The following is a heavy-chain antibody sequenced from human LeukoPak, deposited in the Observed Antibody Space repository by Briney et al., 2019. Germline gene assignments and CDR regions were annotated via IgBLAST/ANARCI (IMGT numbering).Heavy chain of an antibody. J-gene: IGHJ4*02. Sequence: GGSLRLSCAASGFTFSSYEMSWVRQAPGKGLEWVSAISGSGVTTYYAGSVKGRFTISRDNSKNTLYLQMNSLRAEDTAVYYCAKDRVGATLYFDYWGQGTLVTVSS. D-gene: IGHD1-26*01. CDR3: AKDRVGATLYFDY. CDR1: GFTFSSYE. V-gene: IGHV3-23*01. CDR2: ISGSGVTT.